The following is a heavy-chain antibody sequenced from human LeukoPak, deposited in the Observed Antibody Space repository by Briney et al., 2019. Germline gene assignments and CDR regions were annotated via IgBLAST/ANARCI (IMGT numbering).Heavy chain of an antibody. V-gene: IGHV1-18*01. CDR3: ARDYGSIAARTPNRAPDY. CDR1: GYTFTSYG. D-gene: IGHD6-6*01. CDR2: ISAYNGNT. J-gene: IGHJ4*02. Sequence: ASXXVSCKASGYTFTSYGISWVRQAPGQGLEWMGWISAYNGNTNYAQKLQGRVTITTDTSTRKAYMELRSLRSDDTAVYYCARDYGSIAARTPNRAPDYWGQGTLVTVSP.